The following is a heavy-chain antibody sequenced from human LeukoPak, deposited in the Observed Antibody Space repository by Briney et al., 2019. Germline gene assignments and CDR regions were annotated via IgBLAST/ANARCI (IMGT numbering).Heavy chain of an antibody. V-gene: IGHV4-59*01. CDR2: IYFTGTT. D-gene: IGHD3-22*01. Sequence: SETLSLTCTVSGGSITSYYLSWIRQPPGKGLEWIAYIYFTGTTNYNPSLKSRGTISVDTSKNQFSLKLSSVTAADTAIYYCASQVVVNAFDIWGQGRMVTVSS. J-gene: IGHJ3*02. CDR3: ASQVVVNAFDI. CDR1: GGSITSYY.